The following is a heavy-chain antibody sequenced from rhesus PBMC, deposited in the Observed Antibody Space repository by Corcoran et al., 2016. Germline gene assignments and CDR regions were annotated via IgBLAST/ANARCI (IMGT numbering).Heavy chain of an antibody. V-gene: IGHV4-80*01. Sequence: QVQLQESGPGLVKPSETLSLTCTVSGASISSDWWSWVRQPPGKGLEWIGESNGNTGNTNYTPSRGSRVTISKDASKKQFSLKLPSVTAADTAVYHCTREKAASIDYWGQGVLVTASS. CDR3: TREKAASIDY. CDR1: GASISSDW. D-gene: IGHD6-31*01. J-gene: IGHJ4*01. CDR2: SNGNTGNT.